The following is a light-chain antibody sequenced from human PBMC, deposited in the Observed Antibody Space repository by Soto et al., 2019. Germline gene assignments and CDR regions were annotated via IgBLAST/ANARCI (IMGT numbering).Light chain of an antibody. CDR2: DVS. V-gene: IGLV2-14*01. CDR1: SSDVGGYNY. Sequence: QSALTQPASVSGSPGQSITISCTGTSSDVGGYNYVSWYQQHPGKAPKLMIYDVSNRPSGVSNRFSGSKSGNTASLTISGLQAEDEADYYCSSYTISSTSHVVFCGGTKLTVL. J-gene: IGLJ2*01. CDR3: SSYTISSTSHVV.